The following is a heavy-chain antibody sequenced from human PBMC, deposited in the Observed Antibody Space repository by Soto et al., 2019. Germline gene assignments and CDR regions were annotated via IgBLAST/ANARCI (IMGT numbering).Heavy chain of an antibody. CDR3: AKDRGGDKPLVDYYYYGMDV. V-gene: IGHV3-30*18. CDR1: GFTFSSYG. CDR2: ISYDGGNK. J-gene: IGHJ6*02. D-gene: IGHD2-21*02. Sequence: QVQLVESGGGVDQPGRSLRLSCAASGFTFSSYGMHWVRQAPGKGLEWVAVISYDGGNKYYADSVKGRFTISRDNSKNTLYLQMNSLRAEDTAVYYCAKDRGGDKPLVDYYYYGMDVWGQGTTVTVSS.